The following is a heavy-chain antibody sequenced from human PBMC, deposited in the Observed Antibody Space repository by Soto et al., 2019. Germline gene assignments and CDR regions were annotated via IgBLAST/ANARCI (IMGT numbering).Heavy chain of an antibody. V-gene: IGHV3-30*18. J-gene: IGHJ3*01. D-gene: IGHD2-2*01. CDR2: ISSDGSKQ. CDR1: GFTLSDYG. CDR3: AKCYAPAIHSTFHL. Sequence: GGSLRVSCEVSGFTLSDYGMHWVRQAPGKRLDWVGAISSDGSKQSYGDSVRGRFTFSRDNSKNMLYLQMNSLRSDDTAVYYCAKCYAPAIHSTFHLQGQRTIVTVS.